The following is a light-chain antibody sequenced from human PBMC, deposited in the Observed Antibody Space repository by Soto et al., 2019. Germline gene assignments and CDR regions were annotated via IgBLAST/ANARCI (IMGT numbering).Light chain of an antibody. CDR3: QQYGSSRRT. CDR2: GAS. CDR1: QSVSGD. Sequence: VLTQSPGTLSLSPGERAPLSCRASQSVSGDLAWYHHKPGQAPRLLIYGASSRATGIPDRFSGSGSGTDFTLTISRLEPEDFAVYYCQQYGSSRRTFGGGTKVDIK. J-gene: IGKJ4*01. V-gene: IGKV3-20*01.